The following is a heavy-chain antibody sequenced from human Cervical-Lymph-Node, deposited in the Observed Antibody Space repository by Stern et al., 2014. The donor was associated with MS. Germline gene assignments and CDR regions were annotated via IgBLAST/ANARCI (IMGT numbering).Heavy chain of an antibody. D-gene: IGHD2-15*01. Sequence: VQLEESGGGVVQPGRSLRLSCAASGFIFSNYAMHWVRPAPGKGLDWVAFVSNEGSKQFYADSVKGRFTISRDNANNTLYLQMNSLRPEDTAVYYCGRDTCRGGGCYFRYWGQGILITVSS. CDR2: VSNEGSKQ. CDR1: GFIFSNYA. J-gene: IGHJ4*02. V-gene: IGHV3-30-3*01. CDR3: GRDTCRGGGCYFRY.